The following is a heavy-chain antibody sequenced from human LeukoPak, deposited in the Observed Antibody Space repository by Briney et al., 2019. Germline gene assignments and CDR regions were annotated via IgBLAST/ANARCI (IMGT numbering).Heavy chain of an antibody. D-gene: IGHD2-2*01. J-gene: IGHJ4*02. CDR2: ISYDGSNK. CDR3: AKDGPYSSSPGSSDY. V-gene: IGHV3-30*18. Sequence: HAGGSLRLSCAASGFTFSSYGMHWVRQAPGKGLEWVAVISYDGSNKYYADSVKGRFTISRDNSKNTLYLQMNSLRAEDTAVYYCAKDGPYSSSPGSSDYWGQGTLVTVSS. CDR1: GFTFSSYG.